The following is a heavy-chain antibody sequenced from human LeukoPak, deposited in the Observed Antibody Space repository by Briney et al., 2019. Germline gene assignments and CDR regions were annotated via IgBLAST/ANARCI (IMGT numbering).Heavy chain of an antibody. Sequence: SETLSLTCAVYGGSFSGYYWSWIRQPSGKGLEWIGEINHSGSTNYNPSLKSRVTISVDTSKNQFSLKLSSVTAADTAVYYCARRLKTVVAEFYFDYWGQGTLVTVSS. CDR3: ARRLKTVVAEFYFDY. D-gene: IGHD6-19*01. V-gene: IGHV4-34*01. CDR1: GGSFSGYY. J-gene: IGHJ4*02. CDR2: INHSGST.